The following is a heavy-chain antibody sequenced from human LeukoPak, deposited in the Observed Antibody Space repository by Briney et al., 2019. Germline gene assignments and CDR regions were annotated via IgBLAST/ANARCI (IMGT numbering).Heavy chain of an antibody. V-gene: IGHV3-20*04. Sequence: PGGFLRLSCAASGFTFDDSVMSWVRQAPGKGLEWVSGINWNGGSTGYADSVKGRFTISRDNAKNSLFLQMNSLRAEDTAVYYCARDRTVGVTPYFDYWGQGTLVTVSS. CDR3: ARDRTVGVTPYFDY. CDR2: INWNGGST. J-gene: IGHJ4*02. CDR1: GFTFDDSV. D-gene: IGHD1-26*01.